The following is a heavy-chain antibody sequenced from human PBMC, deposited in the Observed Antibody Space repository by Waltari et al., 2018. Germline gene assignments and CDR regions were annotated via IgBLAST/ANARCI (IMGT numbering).Heavy chain of an antibody. Sequence: EVQLVESGGGLVQPGGSLRLSCAASGFTFSSFSMHWVRQAPGKGLEFVSAISYNGGSTYYANSVKGRFTISRDNSKNTLYLQMGSLRAEDMAVYYCARVGGSYFHFDYWGQGTLVTVSS. D-gene: IGHD1-26*01. CDR3: ARVGGSYFHFDY. J-gene: IGHJ4*02. CDR1: GFTFSSFS. CDR2: ISYNGGST. V-gene: IGHV3-64*01.